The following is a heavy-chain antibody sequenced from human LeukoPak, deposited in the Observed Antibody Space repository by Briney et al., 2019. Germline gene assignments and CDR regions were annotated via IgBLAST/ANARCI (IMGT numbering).Heavy chain of an antibody. V-gene: IGHV4-39*02. D-gene: IGHD1-7*01. CDR1: GGSISSSSYY. CDR3: ARDIQNWNYDWFDP. J-gene: IGHJ5*02. Sequence: SETLSLTCTVSGGSISSSSYYWGWIRQPPGKGLEWIGSIYYSGSTYYNPSLKSRVTISVDTSKNQFSLKLSSVTAADTAVYYCARDIQNWNYDWFDPWGQGTLVTVSS. CDR2: IYYSGST.